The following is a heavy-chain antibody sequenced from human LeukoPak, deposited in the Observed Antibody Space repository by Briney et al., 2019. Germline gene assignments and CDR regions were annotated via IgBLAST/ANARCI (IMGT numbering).Heavy chain of an antibody. Sequence: GGSLRLSCVASGVTLSNYAMSWARQAPGKGLEWVSGISSSGSGGNTYYADSVKGRFTISRDSSKNTLYLQMNSLRAEDTAVYYCAKGGRGAAAGYLDYWGQGTLVTVSS. CDR3: AKGGRGAAAGYLDY. CDR2: ISSSGSGGNT. D-gene: IGHD6-13*01. CDR1: GVTLSNYA. J-gene: IGHJ4*02. V-gene: IGHV3-23*01.